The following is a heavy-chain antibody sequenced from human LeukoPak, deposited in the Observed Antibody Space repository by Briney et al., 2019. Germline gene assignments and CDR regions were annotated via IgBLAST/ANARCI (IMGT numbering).Heavy chain of an antibody. CDR1: GGSFSGYY. CDR3: ARGSFSRIAARRGAKTFDY. D-gene: IGHD6-6*01. V-gene: IGHV4-34*01. J-gene: IGHJ4*02. CDR2: INHSGST. Sequence: SETLSLTCAVYGGSFSGYYWSWIRQPPGKGLEWIGEINHSGSTNYNPSLKSRVTISVDTSKNQFSLKLSFVTAADTAAYYCARGSFSRIAARRGAKTFDYWGQGTLVTVSS.